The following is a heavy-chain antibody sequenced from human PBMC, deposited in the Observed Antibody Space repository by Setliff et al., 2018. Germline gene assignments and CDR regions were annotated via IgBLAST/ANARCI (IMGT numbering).Heavy chain of an antibody. J-gene: IGHJ4*02. CDR2: ISAYNGFI. CDR1: VHSFPSYG. V-gene: IGHV1-18*01. CDR3: ARDRPMVVVADNLALFDY. Sequence: ASVKVSCKGGVHSFPSYGISWVRQAPGQGLEWMGWISAYNGFIIYAQMFQGRVIMTTDTYTSTAYMELRSLRSDDTAVYYCARDRPMVVVADNLALFDYWGQGTLVTVSS. D-gene: IGHD2-15*01.